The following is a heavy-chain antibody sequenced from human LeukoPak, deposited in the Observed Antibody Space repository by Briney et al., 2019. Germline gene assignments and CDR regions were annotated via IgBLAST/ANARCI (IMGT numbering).Heavy chain of an antibody. V-gene: IGHV3-23*01. D-gene: IGHD5-18*01. CDR2: ISGSGGRT. J-gene: IGHJ4*02. CDR3: AKVGDTEYYFDY. Sequence: GGSLRLSFAASEFTFSAYAIGWVGQAPGRGLGWVSAISGSGGRTYYAHSVKGRFTISRDNSKNTLYLQMNSLRAEDTAVYYCAKVGDTEYYFDYWGQGTLVTVSS. CDR1: EFTFSAYA.